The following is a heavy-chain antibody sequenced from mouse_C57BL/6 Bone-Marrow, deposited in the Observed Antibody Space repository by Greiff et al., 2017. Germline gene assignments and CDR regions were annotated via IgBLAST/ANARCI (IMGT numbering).Heavy chain of an antibody. CDR1: GFTFSSYT. CDR3: SRQVTTVLATKYFDV. V-gene: IGHV5-9*01. J-gene: IGHJ1*03. D-gene: IGHD1-1*01. CDR2: ISGGGGNT. Sequence: EVMLVESGEGLVKPGGSLKLSCAASGFTFSSYTMSWVRQTPEKRLQWVAAISGGGGNTYYPDSVKGRFTISRDNDKNILYLQMSSLRSEDTALYYCSRQVTTVLATKYFDVWGTGTTVTVSS.